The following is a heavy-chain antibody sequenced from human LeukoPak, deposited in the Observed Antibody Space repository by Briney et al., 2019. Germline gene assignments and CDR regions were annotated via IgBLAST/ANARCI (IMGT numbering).Heavy chain of an antibody. CDR3: AKGGSGGGYFFDY. J-gene: IGHJ4*02. D-gene: IGHD2-15*01. CDR2: INSDGSWT. V-gene: IGHV3-74*01. CDR1: GNYW. Sequence: PGGSLRLSCAASGNYWMHWVRQAPGKGLVWVSHINSDGSWTSYADSVKGRFTISRDNSKNTLDLQMNSLRAEDTAVYYCAKGGSGGGYFFDYWGQGTLVTVSS.